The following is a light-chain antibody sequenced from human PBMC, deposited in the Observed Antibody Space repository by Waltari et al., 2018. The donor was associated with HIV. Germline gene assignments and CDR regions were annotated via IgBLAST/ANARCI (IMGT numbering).Light chain of an antibody. Sequence: QSALTQPPSVSGAPGQSVTISCSGSNSNIGAGFDVHWYQQVPGTAPRLLIYDNINRPSGVPDRFSGSKSGTSASLAINGLQSEDEADYYCQSYDSRLSGSVVFGGGTKVTVL. CDR3: QSYDSRLSGSVV. J-gene: IGLJ2*01. CDR2: DNI. CDR1: NSNIGAGFD. V-gene: IGLV1-40*01.